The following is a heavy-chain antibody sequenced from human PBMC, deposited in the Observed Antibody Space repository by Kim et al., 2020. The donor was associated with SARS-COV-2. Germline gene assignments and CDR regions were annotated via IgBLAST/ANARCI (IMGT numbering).Heavy chain of an antibody. J-gene: IGHJ2*01. Sequence: GGSLRLSCAASGFTVSSNYMSWVRQAPGKGLEWVSVIYSGGSTYYADSVKGRFTISRDNSKNTLYLQMNSLRAEDTAVYYCARKGYYDSSGYYFFNWYFDLWGRGTLVTVSS. CDR1: GFTVSSNY. CDR3: ARKGYYDSSGYYFFNWYFDL. V-gene: IGHV3-53*01. D-gene: IGHD3-22*01. CDR2: IYSGGST.